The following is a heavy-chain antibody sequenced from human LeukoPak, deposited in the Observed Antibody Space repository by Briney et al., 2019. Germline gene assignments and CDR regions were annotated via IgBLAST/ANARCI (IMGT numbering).Heavy chain of an antibody. J-gene: IGHJ4*02. CDR3: VRYSSGYCNY. Sequence: PSETLSLTCTVSGGSISSSSYHWGWIRQPPGKGLEWIGTIYYSGNTYYNPSLKSRVTISVDTSKNQFSLKLNSVTAAATAVYYCVRYSSGYCNYWGQGTLVTVSS. D-gene: IGHD3-22*01. CDR2: IYYSGNT. V-gene: IGHV4-39*01. CDR1: GGSISSSSYH.